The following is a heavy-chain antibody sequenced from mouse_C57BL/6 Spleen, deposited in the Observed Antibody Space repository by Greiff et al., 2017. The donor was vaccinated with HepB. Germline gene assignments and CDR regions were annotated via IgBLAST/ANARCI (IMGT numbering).Heavy chain of an antibody. CDR2: IWSGGST. J-gene: IGHJ1*03. D-gene: IGHD2-5*01. V-gene: IGHV2-2*01. CDR3: ARHYYSNTGGYFDV. CDR1: GFSLTSYG. Sequence: VQLQESGPGLVQPSQSLSITCTVSGFSLTSYGVHWVRQSPGKGLEWLGVIWSGGSTDSNAAFISRLSISKDNSKSQVFFKMNSLQADDTAIYYCARHYYSNTGGYFDVWGTGTTVTVSS.